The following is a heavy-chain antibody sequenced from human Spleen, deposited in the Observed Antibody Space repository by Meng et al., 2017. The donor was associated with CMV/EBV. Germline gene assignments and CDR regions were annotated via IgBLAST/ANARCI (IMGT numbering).Heavy chain of an antibody. CDR1: GDSVASNSAS. D-gene: IGHD2-15*01. CDR2: TYNRSKWYN. Sequence: GPGRRRPSDPPSLPTALSGDSVASNSASWNCIRHPPSSGLEWLGRTYNRSKWYNDYAVFVKSRITINPDTSKNQFSLQLNSVTPEDTAVYYGARGDLYYWYFDLWGRGTLVTVSS. V-gene: IGHV6-1*01. J-gene: IGHJ2*01. CDR3: ARGDLYYWYFDL.